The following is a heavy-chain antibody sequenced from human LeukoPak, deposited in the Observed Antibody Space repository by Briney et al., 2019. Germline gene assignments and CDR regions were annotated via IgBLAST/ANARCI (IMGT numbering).Heavy chain of an antibody. CDR1: GFTFSSNW. V-gene: IGHV3-7*01. D-gene: IGHD5-18*01. Sequence: GGSLRLSCAASGFTFSSNWMTWVRQAPGKGLEWVANIKQDGSEKYYVDSVKGRFTISRDNAKNSLYLQMNSLRADDTAVYYCARENKMGNSYAGDCWGQGTLVTVPS. CDR2: IKQDGSEK. J-gene: IGHJ4*02. CDR3: ARENKMGNSYAGDC.